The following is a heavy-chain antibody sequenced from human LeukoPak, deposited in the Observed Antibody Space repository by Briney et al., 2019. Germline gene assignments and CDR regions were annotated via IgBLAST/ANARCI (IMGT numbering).Heavy chain of an antibody. CDR2: ISSSSSTI. CDR1: GFTFSSYS. CDR3: ARGPYKDFWSGYSDY. D-gene: IGHD3-3*01. Sequence: GGSLRLSCSASGFTFSSYSMNWVRQAPGKGLEWVSYISSSSSTIYYADSVKGRFTISRDNAKNSLYLQMNSLRVADTAVYYCARGPYKDFWSGYSDYWGQGTLVTVSS. J-gene: IGHJ4*02. V-gene: IGHV3-48*01.